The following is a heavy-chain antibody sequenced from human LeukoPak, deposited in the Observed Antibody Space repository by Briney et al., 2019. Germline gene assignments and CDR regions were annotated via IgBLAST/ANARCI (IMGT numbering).Heavy chain of an antibody. V-gene: IGHV3-48*02. D-gene: IGHD3-16*01. CDR2: ISSSSSAI. J-gene: IGHJ3*02. Sequence: GGSLRLSCAASGFTFSSYSMNWVRQAPGKGLEWVSYISSSSSAIYYADSVKGRFTISRDNAKNSLYLQMNSLRDEDTAVYYCARDGPLVRMITFGNDAFDIWGQGTMVTVSS. CDR1: GFTFSSYS. CDR3: ARDGPLVRMITFGNDAFDI.